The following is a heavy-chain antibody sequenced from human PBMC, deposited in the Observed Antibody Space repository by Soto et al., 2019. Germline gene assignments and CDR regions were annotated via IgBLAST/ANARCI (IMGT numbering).Heavy chain of an antibody. Sequence: QVQLVQSGAEVKKPGSSVKVSCKASGGTFSSYTISWVRQAPGQGLEWMGRIIPILGIANYAQKFQGRVTITADKSTSTAYKELSSLRSEDTAVYYCARRLGSGGDGMDVWGQGTTVTVSS. J-gene: IGHJ6*02. CDR2: IIPILGIA. CDR1: GGTFSSYT. V-gene: IGHV1-69*02. D-gene: IGHD2-15*01. CDR3: ARRLGSGGDGMDV.